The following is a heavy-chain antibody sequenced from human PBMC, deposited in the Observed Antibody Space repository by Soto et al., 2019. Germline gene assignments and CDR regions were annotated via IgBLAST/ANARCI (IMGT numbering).Heavy chain of an antibody. J-gene: IGHJ6*02. D-gene: IGHD4-17*01. CDR3: ARLYGDYYYYYGMDV. CDR2: IYPGDSDT. Sequence: GESLKISCKGSGYSFTSYWIGWVRQMPGKGLEWMGIIYPGDSDTRYSPSFQGQVTISADKSISTAYLQWSSLKASDTAMYYCARLYGDYYYYYGMDVRGQGTAVTGSS. V-gene: IGHV5-51*01. CDR1: GYSFTSYW.